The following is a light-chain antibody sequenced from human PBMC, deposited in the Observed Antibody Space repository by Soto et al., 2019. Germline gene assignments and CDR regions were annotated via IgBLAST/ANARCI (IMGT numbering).Light chain of an antibody. CDR2: DAS. J-gene: IGKJ1*01. CDR1: QSVSTS. V-gene: IGKV3-11*01. CDR3: QVRDVWPS. Sequence: IVLTQSPVTLALSPGERAVLSCRASQSVSTSLAWYQHKPGQAPRLFIYDASKRAPGIPARFSGSGSGTDFTLTISSLEPEDFAVYYCQVRDVWPSFGQGTMV.